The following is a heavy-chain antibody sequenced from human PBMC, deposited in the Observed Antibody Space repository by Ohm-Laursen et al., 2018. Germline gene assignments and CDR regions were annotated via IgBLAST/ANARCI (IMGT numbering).Heavy chain of an antibody. Sequence: SDTLSLTCAVYGGSFSGYYWSWIRQPPGKGLEWIGEINHSGSTNYNPSLKSRVTISVDTSKNQFSLKLSSVTAADTAVYYCARAWYYDSSGKAFDYWGQGTLVTVSS. CDR1: GGSFSGYY. CDR3: ARAWYYDSSGKAFDY. V-gene: IGHV4-34*01. CDR2: INHSGST. J-gene: IGHJ4*02. D-gene: IGHD3-22*01.